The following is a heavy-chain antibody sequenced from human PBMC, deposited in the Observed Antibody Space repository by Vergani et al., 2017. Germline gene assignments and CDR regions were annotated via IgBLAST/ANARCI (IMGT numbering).Heavy chain of an antibody. CDR1: GGTFSSYT. Sequence: QVQLVQSGAEVKKPGSSVKVSCKASGGTFSSYTINWVRQAPGQGLEWMGRIIPILDIANYAQKFQGRVTITADKSTSTAYMELTSLGSEDTAVYYCARSLFYGDSMGGWFDPWGQGTLVTVSS. D-gene: IGHD4-17*01. J-gene: IGHJ5*02. CDR2: IIPILDIA. CDR3: ARSLFYGDSMGGWFDP. V-gene: IGHV1-69*02.